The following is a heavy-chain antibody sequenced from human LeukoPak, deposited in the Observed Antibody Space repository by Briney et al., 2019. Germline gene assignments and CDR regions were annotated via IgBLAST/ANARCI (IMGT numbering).Heavy chain of an antibody. CDR1: GFTFSSYA. CDR3: ARPIAVAGTR. Sequence: PGRSLRLSCAASGFTFSSYAMHWVRQAPGKGLEWVAVISYDGSNKYYADSVKGRFTISRDNSKNTLYLQMNSLRAEDTAVYYCARPIAVAGTRWGQGTLVTVSS. CDR2: ISYDGSNK. D-gene: IGHD6-19*01. V-gene: IGHV3-30-3*02. J-gene: IGHJ4*02.